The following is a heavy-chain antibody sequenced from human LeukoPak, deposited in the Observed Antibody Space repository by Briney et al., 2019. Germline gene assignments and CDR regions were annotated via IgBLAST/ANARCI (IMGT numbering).Heavy chain of an antibody. CDR2: NGNT. CDR1: GFTFTTYS. V-gene: IGHV4-59*01. D-gene: IGHD2-21*01. CDR3: ATYYGGAGGRGH. Sequence: GSLRLSCAASGFTFTTYSMNWVRQAPGKGLEWIGHNGNTNYNPSLKSRVTISIDTSKNQFSLNLNTVTAADTAVYYCATYYGGAGGRGHWGPGTLVTVSS. J-gene: IGHJ4*02.